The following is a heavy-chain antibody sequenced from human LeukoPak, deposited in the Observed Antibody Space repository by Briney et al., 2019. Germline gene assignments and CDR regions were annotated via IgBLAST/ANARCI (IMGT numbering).Heavy chain of an antibody. CDR2: INPSGGST. D-gene: IGHD6-19*01. J-gene: IGHJ4*02. Sequence: GASVKVSCKASGYTFTSYYMHWVRQAPGQGPEWMGIINPSGGSTSYAQKFQGRVTMTRDTSTSTVYMELSSLRSEDTAVYYCAGRIPDSSGWGGFDYWGQGTLVTVSS. V-gene: IGHV1-46*01. CDR1: GYTFTSYY. CDR3: AGRIPDSSGWGGFDY.